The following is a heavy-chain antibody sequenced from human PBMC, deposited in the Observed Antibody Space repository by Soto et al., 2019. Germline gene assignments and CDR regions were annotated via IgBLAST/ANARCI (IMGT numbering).Heavy chain of an antibody. J-gene: IGHJ4*02. D-gene: IGHD1-20*01. CDR1: GFTFSSYA. V-gene: IGHV3-23*01. CDR3: AKDVRTKAGTISHNWNDAGFGY. Sequence: GGSLRLSCAASGFTFSSYAMSWVRQAPGKGLEWVSAISGSGGSTYYADSVKGRFTISRDNSKNTLYLQMNSLRAEDTAVYYCAKDVRTKAGTISHNWNDAGFGYWGQGTLVTVSS. CDR2: ISGSGGST.